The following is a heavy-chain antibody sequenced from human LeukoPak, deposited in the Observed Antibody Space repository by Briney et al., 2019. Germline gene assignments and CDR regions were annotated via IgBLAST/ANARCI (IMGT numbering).Heavy chain of an antibody. CDR3: AREASDYDSSGYYFGY. CDR2: INHSGST. J-gene: IGHJ4*02. Sequence: SESLSLTRAVYGGSFSGYYCSWIRQPPGKGLEWIGEINHSGSTNYNPSLKSRVTISVDTSKNQFSLKLSSVTAADTAVYYCAREASDYDSSGYYFGYWGQGTLVTVSS. CDR1: GGSFSGYY. V-gene: IGHV4-34*01. D-gene: IGHD3-22*01.